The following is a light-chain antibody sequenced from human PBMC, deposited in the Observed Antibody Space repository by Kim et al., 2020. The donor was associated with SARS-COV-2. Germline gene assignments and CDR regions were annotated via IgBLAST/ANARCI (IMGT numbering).Light chain of an antibody. CDR2: AAS. CDR1: QSISSS. V-gene: IGKV1-39*01. Sequence: DIQMTQSPSSLSASVGDRVTITCRASQSISSSLSWYQQKPGKAPKLLTYAASSLQSGVPSRFSGSGSETDFTLIISSLQPEDFATYYCQQSYSIPYTFCQGTKLEI. J-gene: IGKJ2*01. CDR3: QQSYSIPYT.